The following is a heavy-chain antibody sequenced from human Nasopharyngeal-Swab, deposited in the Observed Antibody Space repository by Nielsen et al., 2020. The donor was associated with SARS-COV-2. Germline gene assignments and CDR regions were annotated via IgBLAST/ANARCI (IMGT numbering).Heavy chain of an antibody. J-gene: IGHJ6*03. CDR3: ARGIGVLRFLEWSHMDV. Sequence: ASVKVSCKASGYTFTSYDINWVRQATGQGLEWMGIINPSGGSTSYAQKFQGRVTMTRDTSTSTVYMELSSLRSEDTAVYYCARGIGVLRFLEWSHMDVWGKGTTVTVSS. CDR1: GYTFTSYD. V-gene: IGHV1-46*01. CDR2: INPSGGST. D-gene: IGHD3-3*01.